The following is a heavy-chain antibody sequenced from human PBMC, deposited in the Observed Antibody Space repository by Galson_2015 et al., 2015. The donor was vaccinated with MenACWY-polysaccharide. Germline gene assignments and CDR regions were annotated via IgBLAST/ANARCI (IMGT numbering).Heavy chain of an antibody. J-gene: IGHJ6*03. CDR1: GFSIHTYT. CDR2: INSGSTTI. Sequence: SLRLSCAASGFSIHTYTVIWVRQVPGKGLEWLSYINSGSTTIHYADSVKGRFTVSRDNVKNSAYLQLDSLRDGDTALYYCATWDY. D-gene: IGHD3-16*01. CDR3: ATWDY. V-gene: IGHV3-48*02.